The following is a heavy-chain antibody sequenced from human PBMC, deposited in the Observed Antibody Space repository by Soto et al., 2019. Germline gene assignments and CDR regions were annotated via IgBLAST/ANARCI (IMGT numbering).Heavy chain of an antibody. CDR1: GGTFSSYA. CDR2: IIPIFGTA. Sequence: QVQLVQSGAEVKKPGSSVKVSCKPSGGTFSSYAISWVRQAPGQGLEWMGGIIPIFGTANYAQKFQGRVTITADESTSTAYMELSSLRSEDTAVYYCARDLDAGYRSGGSCLNWFDPWGQGTLVTVSS. CDR3: ARDLDAGYRSGGSCLNWFDP. V-gene: IGHV1-69*01. J-gene: IGHJ5*02. D-gene: IGHD2-15*01.